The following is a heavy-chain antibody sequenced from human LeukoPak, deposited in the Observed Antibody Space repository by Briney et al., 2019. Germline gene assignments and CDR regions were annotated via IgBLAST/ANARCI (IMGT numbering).Heavy chain of an antibody. CDR1: GGSINNYY. J-gene: IGHJ6*02. V-gene: IGHV4-59*01. CDR2: IYYTGST. Sequence: PSETLSLTCTVSGGSINNYYWSWTRQSPGKGLEWIGYIYYTGSTYYNPSLKSRVTMSVDTSENQFSLHLSSVTAADTAVYYCARETADASGSNYFYSGMDVWGQGTTVTVSS. CDR3: ARETADASGSNYFYSGMDV. D-gene: IGHD3-10*01.